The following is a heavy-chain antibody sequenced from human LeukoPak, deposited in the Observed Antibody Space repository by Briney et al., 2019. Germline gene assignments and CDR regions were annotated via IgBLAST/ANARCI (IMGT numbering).Heavy chain of an antibody. J-gene: IGHJ4*02. D-gene: IGHD3-16*02. CDR2: IKSKAQSYTT. V-gene: IGHV3-72*01. CDR1: GFSFSDHY. CDR3: ARDGHTSLDY. Sequence: GGSLRLSCAASGFSFSDHYMDWVRQAPGKGLEWVGRIKSKAQSYTTDYAASVKGRFTISRDDAKNSLHLQMNSLKTEDTAVYYCARDGHTSLDYWGQGTLVTVSS.